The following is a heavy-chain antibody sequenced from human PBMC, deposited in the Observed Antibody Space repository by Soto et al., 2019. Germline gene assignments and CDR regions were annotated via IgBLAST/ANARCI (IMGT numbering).Heavy chain of an antibody. CDR3: AKDRNCIGGDCSTSLDY. Sequence: VQVLESGGGLVQPGGSLRLSCAASGFSFSDYAMNWVRQAPGKGLDWVSGISGGGGRTYYADSVKGRFSISRDNSKNTVYLQMSSLRAEDTAVYFCAKDRNCIGGDCSTSLDYWGPGTLVTVSS. J-gene: IGHJ4*02. CDR2: ISGGGGRT. D-gene: IGHD2-21*02. V-gene: IGHV3-23*01. CDR1: GFSFSDYA.